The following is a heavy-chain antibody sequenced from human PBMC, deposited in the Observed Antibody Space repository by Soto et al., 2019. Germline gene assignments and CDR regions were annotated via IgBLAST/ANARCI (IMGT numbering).Heavy chain of an antibody. Sequence: SETLSLTCTVSGGSISSYYWSWIRQPPGKGLEWIGYIYYSGSTNYNPSLKSRVTISVDTSKNQFSLKLSSVTAADTAVYYCARDRKYYDSSGYYTSYYYGMDVWGQGTTDTVSS. CDR1: GGSISSYY. V-gene: IGHV4-59*01. J-gene: IGHJ6*02. CDR3: ARDRKYYDSSGYYTSYYYGMDV. D-gene: IGHD3-22*01. CDR2: IYYSGST.